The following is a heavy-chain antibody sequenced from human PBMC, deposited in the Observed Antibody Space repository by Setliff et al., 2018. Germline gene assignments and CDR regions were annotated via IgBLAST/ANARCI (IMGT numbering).Heavy chain of an antibody. V-gene: IGHV1-46*01. Sequence: ASVKVSCKASGYTFTSYYMHWVRQAPGQGLEWMGIINPSGGSTSYAQKFQGRVTMTRDTSTSTAYMELSSLRSEDTAVYYCARSYPIGYCSGGSCYVLDYWGQGTLVTVSS. CDR3: ARSYPIGYCSGGSCYVLDY. CDR1: GYTFTSYY. D-gene: IGHD2-15*01. J-gene: IGHJ4*02. CDR2: INPSGGST.